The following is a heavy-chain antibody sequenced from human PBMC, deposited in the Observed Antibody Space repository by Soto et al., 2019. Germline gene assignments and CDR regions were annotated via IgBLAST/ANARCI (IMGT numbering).Heavy chain of an antibody. CDR3: ARGETRRGYSGYGAFDY. CDR2: ISYDGSNK. D-gene: IGHD5-12*01. CDR1: GFTFSSYA. J-gene: IGHJ4*02. V-gene: IGHV3-30-3*01. Sequence: VQLVESGGGVVQPGRSLRLSCAASGFTFSSYAMHWVRQAPGKGLEWVAVISYDGSNKYYADSVKGRFTISRDNSKNTLYLQMNSLRAEDTAVYYCARGETRRGYSGYGAFDYWGQGTLVTVSS.